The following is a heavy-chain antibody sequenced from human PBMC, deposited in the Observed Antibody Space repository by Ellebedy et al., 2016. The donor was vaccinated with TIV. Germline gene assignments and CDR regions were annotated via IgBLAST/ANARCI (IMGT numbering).Heavy chain of an antibody. CDR3: AKRIAAAATDDY. J-gene: IGHJ4*02. CDR1: GFTFSSYA. CDR2: ISGSGGNT. V-gene: IGHV3-23*01. Sequence: GESLKISCAASGFTFSSYAMSWVRQAPGKGLEWVSSISGSGGNTYYADSVKGRFTTSRDNSKNTLYLQMKSLRAEDTAVYYCAKRIAAAATDDYWGQGTLVTVSS. D-gene: IGHD6-13*01.